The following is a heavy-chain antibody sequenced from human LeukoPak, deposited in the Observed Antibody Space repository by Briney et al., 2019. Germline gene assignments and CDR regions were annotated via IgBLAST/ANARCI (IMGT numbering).Heavy chain of an antibody. CDR2: ISSSSSTI. D-gene: IGHD3-22*01. CDR1: GFTVSSAY. J-gene: IGHJ4*02. V-gene: IGHV3-48*01. Sequence: GGSLRLSCAASGFTVSSAYMSWVRQAPGKGLEWVSYISSSSSTIYYADSVKGRFTISRDNAKNSLYLQMNSLRAEDTAVYYCARPYYYDSSGYHPFDYWGQGTLVTVSS. CDR3: ARPYYYDSSGYHPFDY.